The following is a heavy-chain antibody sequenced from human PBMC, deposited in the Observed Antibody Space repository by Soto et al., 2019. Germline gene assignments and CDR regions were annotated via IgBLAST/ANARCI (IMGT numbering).Heavy chain of an antibody. Sequence: QVQLVESGGGVVQPGRSLRLSCAASGFTFSSYAMHWVRQAPGKGLEWVAVISYDGSNKYYADSVKGRFTISRDNSKNTLYLQMNSLRAEDTAVYYCATPPTYYYDSSGGSYFDYWGQGTLVTVSS. D-gene: IGHD3-22*01. J-gene: IGHJ4*02. V-gene: IGHV3-30-3*01. CDR2: ISYDGSNK. CDR3: ATPPTYYYDSSGGSYFDY. CDR1: GFTFSSYA.